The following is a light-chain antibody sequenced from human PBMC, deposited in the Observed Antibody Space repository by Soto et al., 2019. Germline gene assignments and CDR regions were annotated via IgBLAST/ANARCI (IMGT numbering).Light chain of an antibody. CDR3: QQYDNWPPIT. CDR1: QTVSSS. V-gene: IGKV3-11*01. Sequence: VLTQYPATLSLSPGKRATLSCRASQTVSSSLAWYQQKPGQAPRLLIYEASNRATGIPARFSGSGSGADFTLTISSLEPEDFAVYYCQQYDNWPPITFGQGTRLENK. CDR2: EAS. J-gene: IGKJ5*01.